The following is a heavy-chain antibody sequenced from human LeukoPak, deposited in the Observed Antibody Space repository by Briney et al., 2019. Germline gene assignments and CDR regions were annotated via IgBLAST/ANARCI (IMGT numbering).Heavy chain of an antibody. CDR3: ATSSSVTHTRDP. CDR1: GYTFTSYG. CDR2: INPHSGAT. J-gene: IGHJ5*02. D-gene: IGHD5/OR15-5a*01. V-gene: IGHV1-2*02. Sequence: GASVKVSCKASGYTFTSYGISWVRQAPGQGLEWVGWINPHSGATNYAQRFQGRVSTDASIDTAYMELSRLTSDDTAVYYCATSSSVTHTRDPWGQGTLVTVSS.